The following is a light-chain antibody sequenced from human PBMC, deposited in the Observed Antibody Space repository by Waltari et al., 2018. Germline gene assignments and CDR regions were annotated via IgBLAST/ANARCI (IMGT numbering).Light chain of an antibody. V-gene: IGKV4-1*01. J-gene: IGKJ4*01. CDR3: QQYYSTPPT. Sequence: DIVMTQSPDSLAVSLGERPTINCQSSQSVLYSSNNKNYLAWYQQKPGQPPKLLIYWASTRETGVPERFSGSGSGTEFTLTISSLQAEDVAGYYCQQYYSTPPTFGGGTKVEIK. CDR2: WAS. CDR1: QSVLYSSNNKNY.